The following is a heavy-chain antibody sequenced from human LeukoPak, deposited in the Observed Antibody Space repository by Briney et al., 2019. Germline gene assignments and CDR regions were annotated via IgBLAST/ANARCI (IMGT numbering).Heavy chain of an antibody. D-gene: IGHD3-22*01. CDR3: ARHMPASGHYRIDF. J-gene: IGHJ4*02. CDR2: MYYTGTT. Sequence: SETLSLTCSVSDDSISSGDYYWGWIRQPPGKGLEWIGSMYYTGTTYYNPSLKSRLTVSVDTSKNHFSLRLSSVTAADTAVYYCARHMPASGHYRIDFWGQGTLVTVSS. V-gene: IGHV4-39*01. CDR1: DDSISSGDYY.